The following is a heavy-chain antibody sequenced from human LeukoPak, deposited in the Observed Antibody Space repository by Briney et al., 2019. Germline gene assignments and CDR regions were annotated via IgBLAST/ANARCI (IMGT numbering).Heavy chain of an antibody. Sequence: GGSLRLSCAASGFPFSGSGMHWVRQAPGKGLEWAAIIWYDGSNQYYADSVKGRFTISRDNSKNTLYLQMNSLRAEDTAVYYCAVFMTTVTPPPPYYFDYWGQGTLVTVSS. CDR1: GFPFSGSG. CDR2: IWYDGSNQ. J-gene: IGHJ4*02. V-gene: IGHV3-30*02. D-gene: IGHD4-17*01. CDR3: AVFMTTVTPPPPYYFDY.